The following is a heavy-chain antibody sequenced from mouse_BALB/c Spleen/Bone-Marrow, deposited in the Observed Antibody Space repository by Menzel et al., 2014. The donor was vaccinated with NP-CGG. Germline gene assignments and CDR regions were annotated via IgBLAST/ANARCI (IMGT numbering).Heavy chain of an antibody. CDR1: GYTFTNYW. V-gene: IGHV1S41*01. CDR2: IAPGSGST. J-gene: IGHJ4*01. CDR3: ARGIYYGNYVYAMDY. Sequence: DLVNPGASVKLSCKASGYTFTNYWINWIKQRAGQGLEWIGRIAPGSGSTYYNEMFKGKATLTVDTSSSTAYIQLSSLSSEDSAVYFCARGIYYGNYVYAMDYWGQGTSVTVSS. D-gene: IGHD2-1*01.